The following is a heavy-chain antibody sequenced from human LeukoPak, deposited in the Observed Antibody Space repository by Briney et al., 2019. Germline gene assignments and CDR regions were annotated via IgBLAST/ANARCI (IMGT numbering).Heavy chain of an antibody. Sequence: GVSLRLFCTASGFTVGDYAMSWFRQARGKGLEWVGFIRSKAYGGTTEYAASVKGRFTISRDDSKSIAYLQMNSLKTEDTAVYYCTRSSFDWTDWFDPWGQGTLVTVSS. V-gene: IGHV3-49*03. D-gene: IGHD3-9*01. CDR3: TRSSFDWTDWFDP. CDR1: GFTVGDYA. J-gene: IGHJ5*02. CDR2: IRSKAYGGTT.